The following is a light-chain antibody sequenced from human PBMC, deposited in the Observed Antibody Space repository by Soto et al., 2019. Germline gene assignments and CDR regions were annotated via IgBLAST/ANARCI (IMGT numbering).Light chain of an antibody. CDR2: ATS. J-gene: IGKJ4*01. CDR1: QSLSSN. V-gene: IGKV3-15*01. Sequence: EIVLTQFPDTPYVSPGERATLSCRASQSLSSNVAWYQQRPGQAPRLLIYATSSRASDVPARFSGSGSGTEFTLTIASLQSEDFAIYYCQQYNHWPRMLSFGGGTKVDIK. CDR3: QQYNHWPRMLS.